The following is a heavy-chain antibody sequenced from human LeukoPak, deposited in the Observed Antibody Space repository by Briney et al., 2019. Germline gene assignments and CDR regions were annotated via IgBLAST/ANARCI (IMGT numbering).Heavy chain of an antibody. CDR2: ISGSGGST. CDR1: GFTFSSYA. J-gene: IGHJ4*02. V-gene: IGHV3-23*01. CDR3: ASFSRLTTPDY. D-gene: IGHD2-15*01. Sequence: PGGSLRLSCAASGFTFSSYAMSWVREAPGKGLEWVSAISGSGGSTYYADSVKGRFTISRDNAKNSLYLQMNSLRAEDTAVYYCASFSRLTTPDYWGQGTLVTVSS.